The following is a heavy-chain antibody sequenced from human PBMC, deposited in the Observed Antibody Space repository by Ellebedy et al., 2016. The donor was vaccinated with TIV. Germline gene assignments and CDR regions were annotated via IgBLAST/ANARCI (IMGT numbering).Heavy chain of an antibody. D-gene: IGHD3-22*01. CDR3: ARPLGQRTYYYDSSGYYGGRSAFDI. Sequence: SVKVSXXASRGTFSSYAISWVRQPPGQGLEWMGGIIPIFGTANYAQKFQGRVTITADESTSTAYMELSSLRSEDTAVYYCARPLGQRTYYYDSSGYYGGRSAFDIWGQGTMVTVSS. J-gene: IGHJ3*02. CDR2: IIPIFGTA. V-gene: IGHV1-69*13. CDR1: RGTFSSYA.